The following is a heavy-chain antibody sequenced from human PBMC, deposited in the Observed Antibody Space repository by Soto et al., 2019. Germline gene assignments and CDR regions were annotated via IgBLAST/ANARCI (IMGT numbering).Heavy chain of an antibody. D-gene: IGHD3-10*01. CDR2: ISYDGSNK. J-gene: IGHJ6*02. Sequence: QVQLVESGGGVVQPGRSLRLSCAASGFTFSSYGMHWVRQAPGKGLEWVAVISYDGSNKYYADSVKGRFTISRDNSKNTLYLQMHSLRAEDTAVYYCAQAGRTPAQLGMEVWGQGTTVTVSS. CDR3: AQAGRTPAQLGMEV. CDR1: GFTFSSYG. V-gene: IGHV3-30*18.